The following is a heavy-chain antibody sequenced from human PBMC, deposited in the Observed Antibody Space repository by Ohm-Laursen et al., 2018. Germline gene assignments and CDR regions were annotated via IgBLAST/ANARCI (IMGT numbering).Heavy chain of an antibody. CDR3: ARHGQSDIYGAFFGH. J-gene: IGHJ4*02. V-gene: IGHV4-59*08. CDR2: IYKSGST. Sequence: GTLSLTCSVSGGSISSYYWSWTRQSPGKGLEWIGYIYKSGSTKYNPSLKSRVTMSVDTSKNQFSLRLTSVTAADTALYYCARHGQSDIYGAFFGHWGQGTLVTVSS. CDR1: GGSISSYY. D-gene: IGHD4/OR15-4a*01.